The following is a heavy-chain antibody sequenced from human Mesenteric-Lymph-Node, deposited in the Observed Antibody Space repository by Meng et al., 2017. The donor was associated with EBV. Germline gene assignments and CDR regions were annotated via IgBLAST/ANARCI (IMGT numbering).Heavy chain of an antibody. CDR2: IYYSGSI. CDR3: ARTYYYDSSGYAPFDY. V-gene: IGHV4-38-2*01. Sequence: QVQLQQSGPGLVKPSGTLSLTCAVSGDSISSTDWWSWIRQPPGKGLEWIGSIYYSGSIYYNPSLKSRVTISVDTSKNQFSLKLSSVTAADTAVYYCARTYYYDSSGYAPFDYWGQGTLVTVSS. D-gene: IGHD3-22*01. J-gene: IGHJ4*02. CDR1: GDSISSTDW.